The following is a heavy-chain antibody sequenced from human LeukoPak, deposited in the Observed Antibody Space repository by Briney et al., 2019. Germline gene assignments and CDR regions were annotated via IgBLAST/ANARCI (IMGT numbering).Heavy chain of an antibody. CDR3: AKEWRWLQSGNYFDY. CDR1: GFTFSSYA. CDR2: MSGSGGST. V-gene: IGHV3-23*01. D-gene: IGHD5-24*01. J-gene: IGHJ4*02. Sequence: GGSLRLSCAASGFTFSSYAMSWVRQAPGKGLEWVSAMSGSGGSTYYADSVKGRFTISRDNSKNTLYLQMNSLRAEDTAVYYCAKEWRWLQSGNYFDYWGQGTLVTVSS.